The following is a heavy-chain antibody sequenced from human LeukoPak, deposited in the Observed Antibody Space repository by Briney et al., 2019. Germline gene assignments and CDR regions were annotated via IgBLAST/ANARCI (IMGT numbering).Heavy chain of an antibody. D-gene: IGHD5-18*01. J-gene: IGHJ4*02. CDR1: GGSFSGYY. CDR2: INHSGST. V-gene: IGHV4-34*01. CDR3: ARSRYSYGPYYFDY. Sequence: SETLSLTCAVYGGSFSGYYWSWIRQPPGKGLEWIGEINHSGSTNYNPSLKSRATISVDTSKNQFSLKLSSVTAADTAVYYCARSRYSYGPYYFDYWGQGTLVTVSS.